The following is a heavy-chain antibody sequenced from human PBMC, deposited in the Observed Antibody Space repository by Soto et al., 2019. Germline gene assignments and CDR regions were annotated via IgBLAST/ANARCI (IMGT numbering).Heavy chain of an antibody. J-gene: IGHJ4*02. CDR1: GFTFSSFA. V-gene: IGHV3-30*04. CDR3: ASSGGTTFDD. CDR2: ISYHGNDK. Sequence: GGSLRLSCAASGFTFSSFAMHWVRQAPGKGLEWVAGISYHGNDKYYADSAKGRSTISRDNSKNTLNLQMNSLRAEDTAVYYCASSGGTTFDDWGQGTLVTVSS. D-gene: IGHD1-1*01.